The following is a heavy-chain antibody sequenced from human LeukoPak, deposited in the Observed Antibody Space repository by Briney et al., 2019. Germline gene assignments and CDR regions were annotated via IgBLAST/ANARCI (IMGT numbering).Heavy chain of an antibody. CDR2: INPNSGGT. Sequence: GAAVKVSCKASGYTFTGYYMHWVRQAPGQGLGWMGWINPNSGGTNYAQKFQGRVTMTRDTSISTAYMELSRLRSDDTAVYYCAGENWSGSGSSVVNWFDPWGQGTLVTVSS. V-gene: IGHV1-2*02. D-gene: IGHD3-10*01. J-gene: IGHJ5*02. CDR3: AGENWSGSGSSVVNWFDP. CDR1: GYTFTGYY.